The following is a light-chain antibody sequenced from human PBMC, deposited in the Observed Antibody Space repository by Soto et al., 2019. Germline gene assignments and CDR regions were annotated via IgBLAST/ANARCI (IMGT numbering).Light chain of an antibody. Sequence: QSVLTQPPSASGTPGQRVTISCSGSSSNIGSNYVYWYQQLPGTAPKLLIYRNNQRPSGVPDRLSGSKSGTSASLAISGLRSEDEADDDCAAWDDSLSGLYVFGTGTKVTVL. J-gene: IGLJ1*01. V-gene: IGLV1-47*01. CDR1: SSNIGSNY. CDR3: AAWDDSLSGLYV. CDR2: RNN.